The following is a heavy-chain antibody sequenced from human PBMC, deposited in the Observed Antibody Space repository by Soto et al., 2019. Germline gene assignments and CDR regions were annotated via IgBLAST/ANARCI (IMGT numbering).Heavy chain of an antibody. D-gene: IGHD2-21*02. Sequence: VQLVQSGAEVKKPGDSVKVSCKASGYTFTRYGISWVRQDPGQGLERMGWLSAYNGITNYTQKLQGRGTMTTDTTPITAYMVLRSLRSDDTAEDYCAICDSDYWGQGTLVTVSS. V-gene: IGHV1-18*01. CDR2: LSAYNGIT. CDR1: GYTFTRYG. J-gene: IGHJ4*02. CDR3: AICDSDY.